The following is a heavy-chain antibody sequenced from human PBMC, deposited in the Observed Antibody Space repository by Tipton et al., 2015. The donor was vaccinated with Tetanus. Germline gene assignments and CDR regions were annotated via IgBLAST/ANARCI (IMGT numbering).Heavy chain of an antibody. CDR2: IRPGGSP. CDR3: ARGWGSSWYYFDY. Sequence: TLSLTCAVSGASFSGSYWSWVRQSPGKGLEWVGEIRPGGSPYYNPALKSRATISVDTSKNHFSLNLSSVTAADTAVYYCARGWGSSWYYFDYWGQGILVTVSS. V-gene: IGHV4-34*01. D-gene: IGHD6-13*01. J-gene: IGHJ4*02. CDR1: GASFSGSY.